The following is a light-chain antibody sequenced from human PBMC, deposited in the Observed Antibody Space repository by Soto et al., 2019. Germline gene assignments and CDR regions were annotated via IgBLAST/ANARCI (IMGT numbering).Light chain of an antibody. V-gene: IGLV1-40*01. Sequence: QSVLTQPPSVSGAPGQRVTISCTGSSSNIGVGYDVHWYQRLPGAAPKLLVYGTNDRPSGVPDRFSGSKSGNTASLTISGLQAEDEADYYCCSYAGSSTWVFGGGTKLTVL. CDR1: SSNIGVGYD. CDR3: CSYAGSSTWV. CDR2: GTN. J-gene: IGLJ3*02.